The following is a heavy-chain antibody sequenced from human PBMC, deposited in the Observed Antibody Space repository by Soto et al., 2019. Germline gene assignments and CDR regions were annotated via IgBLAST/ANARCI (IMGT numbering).Heavy chain of an antibody. CDR3: PRDSGWQLDY. D-gene: IGHD6-19*01. J-gene: IGHJ4*02. CDR1: GFTFSSYG. CDR2: IWYDGSNK. V-gene: IGHV3-33*01. Sequence: GGVLRLSCAASGFTFSSYGMHWVRQAPGKGLEWVAVIWYDGSNKYYADSVRGRFTISRDNSKNTLYLQMNSLRAEDRVVYGGPRDSGWQLDYWDQGTLDNASS.